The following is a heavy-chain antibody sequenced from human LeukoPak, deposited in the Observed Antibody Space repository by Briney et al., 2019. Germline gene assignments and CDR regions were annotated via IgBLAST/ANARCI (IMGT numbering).Heavy chain of an antibody. CDR3: GRVGQGSTPLDS. D-gene: IGHD1-26*01. Sequence: PGGSLRLSCAASGFTFSSHWMHWVRQPPGRGLVWVSGMSTDGSDRRYADSVNGRFTISRDNDKNTLYLQMNSLRAEDTAVYYCGRVGQGSTPLDSWGQGTLVTVSS. V-gene: IGHV3-74*01. CDR2: MSTDGSDR. CDR1: GFTFSSHW. J-gene: IGHJ4*02.